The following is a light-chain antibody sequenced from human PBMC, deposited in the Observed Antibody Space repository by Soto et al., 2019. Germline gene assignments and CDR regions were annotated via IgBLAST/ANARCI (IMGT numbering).Light chain of an antibody. CDR1: SSDVGDYNY. CDR3: CSYAGSPYV. CDR2: DVN. J-gene: IGLJ1*01. V-gene: IGLV2-11*01. Sequence: QSALTQPRSVSGSPGQSVTISCTGTSSDVGDYNYVSWYQQHPGKVPQLLIYDVNRRPSGVPDRFSGSKSGNTASLTISGLQAEDEADYYCCSYAGSPYVFGIGTKLTVL.